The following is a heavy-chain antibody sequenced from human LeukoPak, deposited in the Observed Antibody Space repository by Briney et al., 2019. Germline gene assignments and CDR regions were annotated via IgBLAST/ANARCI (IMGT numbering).Heavy chain of an antibody. CDR1: AFTFTSYA. V-gene: IGHV3-23*01. CDR2: ISGSGSGT. D-gene: IGHD1-14*01. Sequence: GGSLRLSCVASAFTFTSYAMSWVRQAPGKGLEWVSTISGSGSGTYYADSVKGRFTISRDNYKNTLYVQMNSLRADDTAVYYCAKTGWASTEINWFDLWGQGTLVTVSS. J-gene: IGHJ5*02. CDR3: AKTGWASTEINWFDL.